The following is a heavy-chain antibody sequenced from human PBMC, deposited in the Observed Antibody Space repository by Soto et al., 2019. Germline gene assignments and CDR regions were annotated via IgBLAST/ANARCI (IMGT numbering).Heavy chain of an antibody. D-gene: IGHD3-16*01. J-gene: IGHJ3*02. Sequence: GASVKVSCKASGGTFSSYTISWVRQAPGQGHEWMGRFIPILGIANYAQKFQGRVTITADKSTSTAYMELSSLRSEDTAVYYCARDFRVFTRGGAGGDAFDIWGQGTMVTVSS. CDR2: FIPILGIA. V-gene: IGHV1-69*04. CDR3: ARDFRVFTRGGAGGDAFDI. CDR1: GGTFSSYT.